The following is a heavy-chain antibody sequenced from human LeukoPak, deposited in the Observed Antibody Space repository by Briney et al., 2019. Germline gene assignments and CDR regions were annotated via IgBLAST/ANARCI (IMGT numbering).Heavy chain of an antibody. V-gene: IGHV3-30*02. CDR3: AKDIGTGGTGWYFDL. CDR1: GFTFSTYG. D-gene: IGHD6-13*01. J-gene: IGHJ2*01. Sequence: GGSLRLSCAASGFTFSTYGMHWVRQAPGKGLEWVAFIQYDGGNKYYGDSVKGRFTISRDNAKNSLYLQMSSLRAEDTALYYCAKDIGTGGTGWYFDLWGRGTLVTVSS. CDR2: IQYDGGNK.